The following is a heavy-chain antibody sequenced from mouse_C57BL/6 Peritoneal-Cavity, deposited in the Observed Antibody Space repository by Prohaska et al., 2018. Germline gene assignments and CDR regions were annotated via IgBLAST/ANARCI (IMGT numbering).Heavy chain of an antibody. D-gene: IGHD2-4*01. CDR3: AGGLQAWFAY. J-gene: IGHJ3*01. CDR1: GFTFSDYG. V-gene: IGHV5-17*01. CDR2: MSSGSSTI. Sequence: EVQLVESGGGLVKPGGSLKLSCAASGFTFSDYGMHWVGQGPEKGLEWVAYMSSGSSTIYDADTVKGRFNIARDNAKNTLFQQMTSLRSEDTAMYYCAGGLQAWFAYWGQGTLVTVSA.